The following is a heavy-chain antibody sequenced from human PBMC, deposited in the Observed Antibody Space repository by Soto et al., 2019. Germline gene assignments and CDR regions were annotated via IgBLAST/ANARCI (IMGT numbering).Heavy chain of an antibody. CDR2: IYYSGST. CDR1: GGSISNYY. D-gene: IGHD3-22*01. CDR3: VSDWTYYYDSSGPPGPWFDP. J-gene: IGHJ5*02. Sequence: SETLSLTCTVSGGSISNYYWSWIRQPPGKGLEWIGNIYYSGSTKYNPSLKSRVTISVDTSKNQFSLKLRSVTAADTAVYYCVSDWTYYYDSSGPPGPWFDPWGQGTLVTVSS. V-gene: IGHV4-59*01.